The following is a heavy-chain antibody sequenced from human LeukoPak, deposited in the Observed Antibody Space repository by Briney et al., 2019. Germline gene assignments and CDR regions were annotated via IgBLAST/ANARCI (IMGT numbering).Heavy chain of an antibody. CDR2: IYSGGST. CDR1: GFTVSSNY. D-gene: IGHD2-2*01. Sequence: HPGGSLRLSCAASGFTVSSNYMTWVRQAPGKGLEWVSVIYSGGSTYYADSVKGRFTISRDNSKNTLYLQMNSLRAEDTAVYYCARPRYCSSTSCSSLVFSQGVDVWAKGPRSPSP. J-gene: IGHJ6*02. CDR3: ARPRYCSSTSCSSLVFSQGVDV. V-gene: IGHV3-66*01.